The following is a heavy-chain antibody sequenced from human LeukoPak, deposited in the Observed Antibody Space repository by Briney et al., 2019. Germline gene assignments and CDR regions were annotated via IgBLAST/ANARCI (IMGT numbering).Heavy chain of an antibody. Sequence: GASVKVSCKASGGTFISYAISWVRQAPGQGLEWMGGIIPIFGTANYAQKFQGRVTITTDESTSTAYMELSSLRSEDTAVYYCGFGPESSYYYYYMDVWGKGTTVTVSS. CDR1: GGTFISYA. CDR2: IIPIFGTA. D-gene: IGHD3-22*01. J-gene: IGHJ6*03. CDR3: GFGPESSYYYYYMDV. V-gene: IGHV1-69*05.